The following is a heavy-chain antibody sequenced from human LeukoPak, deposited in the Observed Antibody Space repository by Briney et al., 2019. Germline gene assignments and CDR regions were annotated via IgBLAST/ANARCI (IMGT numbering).Heavy chain of an antibody. D-gene: IGHD2-2*01. CDR3: ARVVVVPAAHYYYGMDV. Sequence: SETLSLTCTVSGGSISSYYWSWIRQPPGKGLEWIGYIYYSGSTNYNPSLESRVTISVDTSKNQFSLKLSSVTAADTAVYYCARVVVVPAAHYYYGMDVWGQGTTVTVSS. CDR1: GGSISSYY. V-gene: IGHV4-59*01. J-gene: IGHJ6*02. CDR2: IYYSGST.